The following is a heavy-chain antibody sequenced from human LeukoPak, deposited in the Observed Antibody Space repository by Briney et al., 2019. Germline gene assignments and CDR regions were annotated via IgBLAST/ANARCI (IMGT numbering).Heavy chain of an antibody. CDR2: IYYSGST. D-gene: IGHD6-6*01. CDR1: GGSIGSYY. J-gene: IGHJ2*01. Sequence: PSETLSLTCTVSGGSIGSYYWSWIRQPPGKGLEWIGYIYYSGSTNYNPSLKSRVTISVDTSKNQFSLKLSSVTAADTAVYYCARGAWGSSWYFDLWGRGTLVTVSS. V-gene: IGHV4-59*01. CDR3: ARGAWGSSWYFDL.